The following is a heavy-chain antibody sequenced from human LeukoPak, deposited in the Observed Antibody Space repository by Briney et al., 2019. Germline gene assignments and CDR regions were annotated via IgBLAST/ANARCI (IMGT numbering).Heavy chain of an antibody. Sequence: GASVKVSCKASGYTFTGYYMHWVRQAPGQGLEWMGWINPNSGGTNYAQKFQGRVTMTRDTSISTAYMELSRLRSDDTAVYYCARDLPRGYSYGYYPEVFDYWGQGTLVTVSS. CDR1: GYTFTGYY. V-gene: IGHV1-2*02. CDR2: INPNSGGT. CDR3: ARDLPRGYSYGYYPEVFDY. J-gene: IGHJ4*02. D-gene: IGHD5-18*01.